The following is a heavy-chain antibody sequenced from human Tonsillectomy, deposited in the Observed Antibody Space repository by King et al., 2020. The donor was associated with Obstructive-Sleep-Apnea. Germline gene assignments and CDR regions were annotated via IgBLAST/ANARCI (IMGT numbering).Heavy chain of an antibody. V-gene: IGHV3-73*01. CDR3: TRQVPMGRGYGMDV. D-gene: IGHD3-16*01. J-gene: IGHJ6*02. Sequence: VQLVESGGGLVQPGGSLKLSCAASGFTFSGSAMHWVRQASGKGLEWVGRIRSKANSYATAYAASVKGRFTISRDDSKNTAYLQMNSLKTEDTAVYYWTRQVPMGRGYGMDVWGQGTTVTVSS. CDR1: GFTFSGSA. CDR2: IRSKANSYAT.